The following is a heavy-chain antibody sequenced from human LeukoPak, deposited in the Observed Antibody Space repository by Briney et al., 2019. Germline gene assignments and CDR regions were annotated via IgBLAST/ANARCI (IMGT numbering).Heavy chain of an antibody. V-gene: IGHV4-59*01. CDR1: GGSISSYY. J-gene: IGHJ3*02. Sequence: PSEALSLTCTVSGGSISSYYWSWIRQPPGKRLEWIGYIYYSGSTNYNPSLKSRVTISVDTSKNQFSLKLSSVTAADTAVYYCAREKDRYSSGWYGAFDIRGQGTMVTVSS. CDR2: IYYSGST. D-gene: IGHD6-19*01. CDR3: AREKDRYSSGWYGAFDI.